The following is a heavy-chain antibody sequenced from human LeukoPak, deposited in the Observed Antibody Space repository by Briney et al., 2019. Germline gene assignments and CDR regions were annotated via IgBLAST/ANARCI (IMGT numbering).Heavy chain of an antibody. J-gene: IGHJ3*01. CDR2: ISFSGSA. Sequence: SETLSLTCTVSGGSINSFYWSWIRQSPGKGLEWIGYISFSGSATYNPSLKSRVTISVDTSKNQFSLNLTSVTAADTALYYCARELRYDNRDSGAFWGQGTVVTVSS. CDR3: ARELRYDNRDSGAF. CDR1: GGSINSFY. D-gene: IGHD5-24*01. V-gene: IGHV4-59*12.